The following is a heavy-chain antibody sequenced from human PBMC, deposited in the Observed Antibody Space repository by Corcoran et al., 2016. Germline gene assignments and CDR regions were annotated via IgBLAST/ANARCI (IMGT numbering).Heavy chain of an antibody. CDR1: GFTFSNAW. V-gene: IGHV3-15*07. D-gene: IGHD3-10*01. CDR2: IKSKTDGGTT. CDR3: TTYPMVRGGASRSDY. Sequence: EVQLVESGGGLVKPGGSLRLSCAASGFTFSNAWMNWVSQAPGKGLEWVGRIKSKTDGGTTDYAAPGKGRITTSRDDSKKKRDLQRNSLKTEDTVVYYCTTYPMVRGGASRSDYWGQGTLVTVSS. J-gene: IGHJ4*02.